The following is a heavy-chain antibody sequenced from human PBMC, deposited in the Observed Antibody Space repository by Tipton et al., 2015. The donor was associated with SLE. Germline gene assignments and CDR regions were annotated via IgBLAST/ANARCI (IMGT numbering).Heavy chain of an antibody. J-gene: IGHJ2*01. D-gene: IGHD7-27*01. Sequence: TLSLTCTVSGGSISSGAYYWSWVRQHPGKGLEWIGYVHDSGRTNSNPSLKSRVTISLDTSKNQFSLNLKSVTAADTAVYYCARDAWGLGYWYFDLWGRGTLVTVSS. CDR2: VHDSGRT. CDR3: ARDAWGLGYWYFDL. CDR1: GGSISSGAYY. V-gene: IGHV4-61*08.